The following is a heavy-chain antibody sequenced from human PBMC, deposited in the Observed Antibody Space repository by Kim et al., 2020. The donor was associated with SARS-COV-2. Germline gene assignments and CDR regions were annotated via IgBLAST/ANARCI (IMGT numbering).Heavy chain of an antibody. D-gene: IGHD3-3*01. J-gene: IGHJ6*02. CDR1: GFTFSSYA. CDR3: ARDLVGYDFWSGLRRGGYYYYGMDV. V-gene: IGHV3-30*04. Sequence: GGSLRLSCAASGFTFSSYAMHWVRQAPGKGLEWVAVISYDGSNKYYADSVKGRFTISRDNSKNTLYLQMNSLRAEDTAVYYCARDLVGYDFWSGLRRGGYYYYGMDVWGQGTTVTVSS. CDR2: ISYDGSNK.